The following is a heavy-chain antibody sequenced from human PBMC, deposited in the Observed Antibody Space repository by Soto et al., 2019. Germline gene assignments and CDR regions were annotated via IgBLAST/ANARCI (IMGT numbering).Heavy chain of an antibody. CDR3: ARHNYGSGSTYFDY. CDR1: GGSISSYY. CDR2: IYYSGST. Sequence: SETLSLTCTVSGGSISSYYWSWVWQPPGKGLEWIGYIYYSGSTNYNPSLKSRVTISVDTSKNQFSLKLNSMTAADTAVYYCARHNYGSGSTYFDYWGQGTLVTVSS. D-gene: IGHD3-10*01. J-gene: IGHJ4*02. V-gene: IGHV4-59*08.